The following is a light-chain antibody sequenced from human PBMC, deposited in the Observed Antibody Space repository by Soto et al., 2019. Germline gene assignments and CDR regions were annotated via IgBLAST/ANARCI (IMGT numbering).Light chain of an antibody. J-gene: IGKJ1*01. Sequence: DIQMTQSPSSLSASVGDRVTITCRASQGISTYLNWYQQKPGKAPKLLIYAASSLQSWVPSRFSASESETDFTLTISSLQPEDFANYSCQQSYSTAWTFGQGTKVEIK. V-gene: IGKV1-39*01. CDR2: AAS. CDR1: QGISTY. CDR3: QQSYSTAWT.